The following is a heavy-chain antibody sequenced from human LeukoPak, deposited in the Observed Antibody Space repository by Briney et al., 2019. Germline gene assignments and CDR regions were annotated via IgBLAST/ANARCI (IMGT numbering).Heavy chain of an antibody. CDR3: ARDLLAPTYYYDSSGPFAFDI. Sequence: ASVKVSCKASGYTFTSYGISWVRQAPGQGLEWMGWISAYNGNTNYAQKLQGRVTMTTDTSKSTAYMELRSLRSDDTAVYYCARDLLAPTYYYDSSGPFAFDIWGQGTMVTVSS. V-gene: IGHV1-18*01. CDR2: ISAYNGNT. CDR1: GYTFTSYG. J-gene: IGHJ3*02. D-gene: IGHD3-22*01.